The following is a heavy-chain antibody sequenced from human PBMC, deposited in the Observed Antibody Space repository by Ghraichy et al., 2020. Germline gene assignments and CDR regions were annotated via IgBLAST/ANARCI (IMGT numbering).Heavy chain of an antibody. CDR3: ARDGGNSGMATFDY. D-gene: IGHD4-23*01. CDR2: IYGGDQT. J-gene: IGHJ4*02. CDR1: GFTVGSDC. Sequence: GGSLRLSCAVSGFTVGSDCMSWVRQAPGKGLEWVSVIYGGDQTHYAEDVKGRFTISRDNSKNTLYLQMNSLRAEDTAIYYCARDGGNSGMATFDYWGQRTLVTVSS. V-gene: IGHV3-66*01.